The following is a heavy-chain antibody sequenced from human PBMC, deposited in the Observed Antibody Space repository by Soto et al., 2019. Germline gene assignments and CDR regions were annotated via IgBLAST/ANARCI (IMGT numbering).Heavy chain of an antibody. CDR2: IKSDGSGT. V-gene: IGHV3-74*01. CDR3: XXXXXXXXXXXXXXXXX. CDR1: GFTFSSYW. Sequence: EVQLVESGGGLVQPGGSLTLSCAASGFTFSSYWMHWVRQAPGKGLVWVSRIKSDGSGTFYADSVKGRLTISRDNARNTLYXQMTXXXXXXXXXXXXXXXXXXXXXXXXXXXXXWGQGTLVTVSS. J-gene: IGHJ4*02.